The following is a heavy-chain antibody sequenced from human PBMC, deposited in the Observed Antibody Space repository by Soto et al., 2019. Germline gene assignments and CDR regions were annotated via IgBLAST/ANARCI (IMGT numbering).Heavy chain of an antibody. V-gene: IGHV1-69*13. CDR3: ASPGVTNLKIWSGYYNY. J-gene: IGHJ4*02. CDR2: IIPIFGTA. CDR1: GGTFSSYA. Sequence: SVKVSCKASGGTFSSYAISWVRQAPGQGLEWMGGIIPIFGTANYAQKFQGRVTITADESTSTAYMGLSSLRSEDTAVYYCASPGVTNLKIWSGYYNYWGQGTLVTVSS. D-gene: IGHD3-3*01.